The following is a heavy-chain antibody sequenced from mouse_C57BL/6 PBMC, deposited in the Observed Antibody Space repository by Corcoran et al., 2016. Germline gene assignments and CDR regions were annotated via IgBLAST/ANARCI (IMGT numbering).Heavy chain of an antibody. V-gene: IGHV9-3*01. Sequence: QIQLVQSGPELKKPGETVKISRKASGYTFTTYGMSWVKQAPGKGLKWMGWINTYSGVPTYADDFKGRFAFSLETSASTAYLQINNLKNEDTATYFCASPYDYESMDYWGQGTSVTVSS. J-gene: IGHJ4*01. D-gene: IGHD2-4*01. CDR1: GYTFTTYG. CDR3: ASPYDYESMDY. CDR2: INTYSGVP.